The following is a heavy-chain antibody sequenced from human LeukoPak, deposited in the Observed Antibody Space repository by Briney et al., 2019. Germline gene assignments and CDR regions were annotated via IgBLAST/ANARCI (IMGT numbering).Heavy chain of an antibody. CDR1: GFTFSSYA. CDR3: AKDPEYSYGYESDY. J-gene: IGHJ4*02. D-gene: IGHD5-18*01. Sequence: GGSLRLSCAASGFTFSSYAMSWVRQAPGKGLEWVSAISGSGGSTYYADSVKGRFTISRDNSKNTLYLQMNSLRAEDTAVYYCAKDPEYSYGYESDYWGQGTLSPSPQ. CDR2: ISGSGGST. V-gene: IGHV3-23*01.